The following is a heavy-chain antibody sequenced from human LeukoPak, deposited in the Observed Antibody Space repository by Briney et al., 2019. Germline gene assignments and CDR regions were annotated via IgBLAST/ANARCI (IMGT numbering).Heavy chain of an antibody. CDR1: GGTFSSYA. CDR3: ARSRVLPATAYYYYMDV. V-gene: IGHV1-69*05. Sequence: ASVKVSCKASGGTFSSYAISWVRQAPGQGLEWMGGITPIFGTANYAQKFQGRVTITTDESTSTAYMELSSLRSEDTAVYYCARSRVLPATAYYYYMDVWGKGTTVTVSS. J-gene: IGHJ6*03. CDR2: ITPIFGTA. D-gene: IGHD2/OR15-2a*01.